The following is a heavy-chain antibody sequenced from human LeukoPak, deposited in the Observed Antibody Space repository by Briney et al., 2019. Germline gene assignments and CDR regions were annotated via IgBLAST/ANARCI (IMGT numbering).Heavy chain of an antibody. Sequence: ASVKVSCKGSGYTFTGYYMHWVRQAPGQGLEWMGWINPNSGGTNYAQKFQGRVTMTRDTSISTAYMELSRLRSDDTAVYYCARVSRSWYGFDYWGQGTLVTVSS. CDR1: GYTFTGYY. CDR3: ARVSRSWYGFDY. D-gene: IGHD6-13*01. V-gene: IGHV1-2*02. J-gene: IGHJ4*02. CDR2: INPNSGGT.